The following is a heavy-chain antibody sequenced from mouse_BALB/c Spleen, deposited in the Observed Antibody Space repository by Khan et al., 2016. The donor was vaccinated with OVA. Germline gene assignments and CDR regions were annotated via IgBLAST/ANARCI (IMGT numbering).Heavy chain of an antibody. Sequence: EVQGVESGGGLVKPGGSLKLSCAASGFAFSSYDMSWVRQTPEKRLEWVAYISSGGGSTYSPDTVKGRFTISRDNAKNTLYLQMRSLKSEDTAMYYCARGWGGNFYYAMDYWGQGMSVTVSS. V-gene: IGHV5-12-1*01. J-gene: IGHJ4*01. CDR1: GFAFSSYD. D-gene: IGHD2-1*01. CDR3: ARGWGGNFYYAMDY. CDR2: ISSGGGST.